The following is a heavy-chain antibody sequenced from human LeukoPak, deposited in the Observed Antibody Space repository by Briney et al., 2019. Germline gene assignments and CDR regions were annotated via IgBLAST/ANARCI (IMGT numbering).Heavy chain of an antibody. CDR1: GYSISSGYY. J-gene: IGHJ4*02. D-gene: IGHD3-10*01. Sequence: SETLSLTCTVSGYSISSGYYWGWIRQPPGKGLEWIGSIYHSGSTYYNPSLKSRVTISVDTSKNQFSLKLSSVTAADTAVYYCARDQTYSGSGIYTYFDYWGQGILVTVSS. CDR3: ARDQTYSGSGIYTYFDY. CDR2: IYHSGST. V-gene: IGHV4-38-2*02.